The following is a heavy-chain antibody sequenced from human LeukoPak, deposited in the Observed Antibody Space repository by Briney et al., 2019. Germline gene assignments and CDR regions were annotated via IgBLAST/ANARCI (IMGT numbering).Heavy chain of an antibody. CDR2: TYYRSTWYH. CDR1: GDSVFRNNVA. Sequence: SQTLSLTCAISGDSVFRNNVAWNWIRQSPSRGLEWLGRTYYRSTWYHDYAVSVKSRIAINPDTSKNQFSLHLNSVTPEDTAVYYCARRAVDRDDSDYWGQGTLVTVSS. J-gene: IGHJ4*02. CDR3: ARRAVDRDDSDY. D-gene: IGHD3-22*01. V-gene: IGHV6-1*01.